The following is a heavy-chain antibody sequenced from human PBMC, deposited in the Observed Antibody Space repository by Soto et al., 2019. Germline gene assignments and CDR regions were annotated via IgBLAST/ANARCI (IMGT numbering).Heavy chain of an antibody. CDR3: AREGYDSSGYYYSTGYYYYGMGV. D-gene: IGHD3-22*01. CDR1: GYTFTSYG. J-gene: IGHJ6*02. CDR2: ISAYNGNT. Sequence: ASVKVSCKASGYTFTSYGISWVRQAPGQGLEWKGWISAYNGNTNYAQKLQGRVTMTTDTSTSTAYMELRSLRSDDTAVYYCAREGYDSSGYYYSTGYYYYGMGVWGQGTTVTVSS. V-gene: IGHV1-18*01.